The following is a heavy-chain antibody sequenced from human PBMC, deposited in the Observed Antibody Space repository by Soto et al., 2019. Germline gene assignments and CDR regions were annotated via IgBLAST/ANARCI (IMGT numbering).Heavy chain of an antibody. V-gene: IGHV3-23*01. CDR2: ISGSGGST. CDR1: GFTFSSYA. J-gene: IGHJ1*01. CDR3: AKDPKGITGTTS. D-gene: IGHD1-7*01. Sequence: EVQLLESGGGLVQPGGSLRLSCAASGFTFSSYAMSWVRQAPGKGLEWVSAISGSGGSTYYADSVKGRFTISRDNSKNTLYLQMNSLRAEETAVYYCAKDPKGITGTTSWGQGTLVTVSS.